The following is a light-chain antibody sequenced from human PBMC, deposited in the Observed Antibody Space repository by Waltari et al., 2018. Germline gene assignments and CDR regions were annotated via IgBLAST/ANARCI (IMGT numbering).Light chain of an antibody. CDR1: NIERKS. V-gene: IGLV3-21*02. Sequence: SYVVTQPPSGSVAPGQTATITCEGDNIERKSVHVYQQKAGQAPVLVGYDDSDRPPGSPARLSGSNAGNTATLTIRGVEAGDEADYYCQLWDSRSNHLVFGGGTKLTVL. CDR3: QLWDSRSNHLV. J-gene: IGLJ3*02. CDR2: DDS.